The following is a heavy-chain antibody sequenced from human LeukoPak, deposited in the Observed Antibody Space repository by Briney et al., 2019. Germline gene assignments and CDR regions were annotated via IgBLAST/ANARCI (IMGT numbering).Heavy chain of an antibody. CDR3: ARAMFSSSWYLDY. Sequence: GGSLRLSCAASGFTFSSYEMNWVRQAPGKGLEWVSYISSSGATIYYADSVKGRFTIPRDNAENSLYLQLNSLRAEDTAVYYCARAMFSSSWYLDYWGQGTLVTVSS. CDR1: GFTFSSYE. J-gene: IGHJ4*02. V-gene: IGHV3-48*03. D-gene: IGHD6-13*01. CDR2: ISSSGATI.